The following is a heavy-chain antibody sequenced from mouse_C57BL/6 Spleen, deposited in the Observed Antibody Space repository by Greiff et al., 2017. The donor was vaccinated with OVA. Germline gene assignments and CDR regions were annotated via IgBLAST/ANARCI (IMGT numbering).Heavy chain of an antibody. CDR2: IYPGDGDT. CDR3: ASSQATFAY. J-gene: IGHJ3*01. V-gene: IGHV1-82*01. CDR1: GYAFSSSW. Sequence: QVHVKQSGPELVKPGASVKISCKASGYAFSSSWMNWVKQRPGKGLEWIGRIYPGDGDTNYNGKFKGKATLTADKSSSTAYMQLSSLTSEDSAVYFCASSQATFAYWGQGTLVTVSA. D-gene: IGHD3-2*02.